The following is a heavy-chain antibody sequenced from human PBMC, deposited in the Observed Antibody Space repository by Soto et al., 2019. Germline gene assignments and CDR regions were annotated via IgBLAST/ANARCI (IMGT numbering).Heavy chain of an antibody. Sequence: EVHLVESGGGLVQPGGSLRLSCAASGFSFSSYEMTWVRQVAGRGLEWVSYISSSGSTIHYADSVRGRFTIYRDNAKSSLYLEMNSLRPEDTAVYYCARLSGTYGRRHYFDYWGQGTLVTVSS. CDR1: GFSFSSYE. V-gene: IGHV3-48*03. CDR3: ARLSGTYGRRHYFDY. D-gene: IGHD3-16*01. CDR2: ISSSGSTI. J-gene: IGHJ4*02.